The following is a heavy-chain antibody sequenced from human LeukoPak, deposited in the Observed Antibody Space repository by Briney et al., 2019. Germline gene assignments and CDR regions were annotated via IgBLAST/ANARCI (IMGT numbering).Heavy chain of an antibody. Sequence: HGESLKISCKGSGYSFTSYWTGWVRQMPGKGLEWMGIIYPGDSDTRYSPSFQGQVTISADKSISTAYLQWSSLKASDTTMYYCARHIWGATTVWFDPWGQGTLVTVSS. CDR3: ARHIWGATTVWFDP. V-gene: IGHV5-51*01. D-gene: IGHD1-26*01. J-gene: IGHJ5*02. CDR1: GYSFTSYW. CDR2: IYPGDSDT.